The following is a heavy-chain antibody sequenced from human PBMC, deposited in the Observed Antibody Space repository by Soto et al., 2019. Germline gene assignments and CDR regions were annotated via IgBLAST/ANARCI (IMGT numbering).Heavy chain of an antibody. V-gene: IGHV3-48*03. Sequence: PGGSLRLSCAASGFTFSSYEMNWVRQAPGKGLEWISKISGSNNNIYYADSVRGRFTISRDNAKNSLYLQMNSLRAEDTAVYYCARARGVDSWGQGTLVTVSS. J-gene: IGHJ5*01. CDR1: GFTFSSYE. CDR2: ISGSNNNI. D-gene: IGHD3-16*01. CDR3: ARARGVDS.